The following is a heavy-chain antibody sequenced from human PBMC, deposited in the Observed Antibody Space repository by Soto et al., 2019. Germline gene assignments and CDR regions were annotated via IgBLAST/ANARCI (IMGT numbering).Heavy chain of an antibody. V-gene: IGHV3-48*02. CDR3: ASESHSFDS. Sequence: PGGSLRLSCAASGFTFSDYPMNWVRQAPGQGLEWVSSIRTISSAIYFADSVRGRFTISRDNARNSLSLQMTSLRDEDTAVYYCASESHSFDSWGQGTLVTVSS. CDR2: IRTISSAI. CDR1: GFTFSDYP. J-gene: IGHJ4*02.